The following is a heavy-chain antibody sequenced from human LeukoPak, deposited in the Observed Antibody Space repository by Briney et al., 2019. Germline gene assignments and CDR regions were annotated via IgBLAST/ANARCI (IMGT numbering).Heavy chain of an antibody. J-gene: IGHJ4*02. V-gene: IGHV4-34*01. D-gene: IGHD2-2*02. CDR3: ARSRLVDIVVVPAAIWDY. CDR1: GGSFSGYY. CDR2: INHSGST. Sequence: SETLSLTCAVYGGSFSGYYRSWIRQPPGKGLEWIGEINHSGSTNYNPSLKSRVTISVDTSKNQFSLKLSSVTAADTAVYYCARSRLVDIVVVPAAIWDYWGQGTLVTVSS.